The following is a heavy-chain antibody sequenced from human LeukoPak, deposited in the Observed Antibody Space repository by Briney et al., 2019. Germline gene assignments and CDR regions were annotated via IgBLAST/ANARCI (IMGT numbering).Heavy chain of an antibody. CDR2: IIPIFGTA. CDR1: GGTFSSYA. J-gene: IGHJ6*03. CDR3: ARGPYDFWSGYYMDV. V-gene: IGHV1-69*05. Sequence: GSSVKVSCKASGGTFSSYAISWVRQAPGQGLEWMGGIIPIFGTANYAQKFQGRVTITTDESTSTAYMELSSLRSEDTAVYYCARGPYDFWSGYYMDVWGKGTTVTVSS. D-gene: IGHD3-3*01.